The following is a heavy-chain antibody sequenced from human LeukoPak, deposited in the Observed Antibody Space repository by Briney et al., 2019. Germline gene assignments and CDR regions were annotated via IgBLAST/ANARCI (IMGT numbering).Heavy chain of an antibody. J-gene: IGHJ4*02. Sequence: ASVTVSCTASGYTFTSYGISWVRQAPGQGLEWMGWISAYNGNTNYAQKLQGRVTMTTDTSTSTAYMELGSLRSDDTAVYYCARSLTGSGWPFYFDYWGQGTLVTVSS. CDR3: ARSLTGSGWPFYFDY. CDR1: GYTFTSYG. CDR2: ISAYNGNT. D-gene: IGHD6-19*01. V-gene: IGHV1-18*04.